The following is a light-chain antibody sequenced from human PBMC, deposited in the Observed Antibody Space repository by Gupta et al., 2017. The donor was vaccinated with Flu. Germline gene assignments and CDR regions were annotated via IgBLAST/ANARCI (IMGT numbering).Light chain of an antibody. CDR1: QSVASY. V-gene: IGKV3-20*01. Sequence: EIVFTQSPGTLSLSPGERATLACRASQSVASYLVWYQQKPGQAPRLLIYGAASRANGSPDRFSGCGYGKDLSLTISRPEIEDCAVYYVQHYGTSNTFGQGTKLEIK. CDR3: QHYGTSNT. J-gene: IGKJ2*01. CDR2: GAA.